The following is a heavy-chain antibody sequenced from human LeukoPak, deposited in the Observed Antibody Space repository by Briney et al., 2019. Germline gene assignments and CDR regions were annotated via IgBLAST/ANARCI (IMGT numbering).Heavy chain of an antibody. V-gene: IGHV1-18*01. CDR1: GYTFTSYG. Sequence: ASVKVSCKASGYTFTSYGISWVRQAPGQGLEWMGILNPSGGSTSYAQKFQGRVTITKDTSTGTAYMDLRYLRTDDTAMYYCARNGRVRRVVKDLFEYWGQGTLVAVSS. J-gene: IGHJ4*02. D-gene: IGHD3-10*01. CDR2: LNPSGGST. CDR3: ARNGRVRRVVKDLFEY.